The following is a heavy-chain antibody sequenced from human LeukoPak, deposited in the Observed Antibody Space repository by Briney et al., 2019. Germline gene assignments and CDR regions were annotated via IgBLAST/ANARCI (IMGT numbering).Heavy chain of an antibody. J-gene: IGHJ3*02. CDR1: GFTFSSYW. Sequence: PGGSLRLSCAASGFTFSSYWMHWVRQAPGKGLVRVSRINSDGSSTSYADSVKGRFTISRDNAKNTLYLQMNSLRAEDTAVYYCASPPGDDYGDYDAFDIWGQGTMVTVSS. D-gene: IGHD4-17*01. CDR3: ASPPGDDYGDYDAFDI. V-gene: IGHV3-74*01. CDR2: INSDGSST.